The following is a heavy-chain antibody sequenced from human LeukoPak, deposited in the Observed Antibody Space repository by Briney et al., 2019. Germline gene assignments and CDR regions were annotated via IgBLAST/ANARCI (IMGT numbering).Heavy chain of an antibody. V-gene: IGHV4-34*01. CDR3: ARDTALEWLSTMYYFDY. Sequence: SETLSLTCAVYGGSFSGYYWSWIRQPPGKGLEWIGSIYHSGSTYYNPSLKSRVTISVDTSKNQFSLKLSSVTAADTAVYYCARDTALEWLSTMYYFDYWGQGTLVTVSS. J-gene: IGHJ4*02. CDR1: GGSFSGYY. CDR2: IYHSGST. D-gene: IGHD3-3*01.